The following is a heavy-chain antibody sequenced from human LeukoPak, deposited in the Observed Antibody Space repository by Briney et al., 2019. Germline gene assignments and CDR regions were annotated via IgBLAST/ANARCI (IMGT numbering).Heavy chain of an antibody. Sequence: GGSLRLSCAASGFTFSSYGMHWVRQAPGKGLEWVAFIRYDGSNKYYADSVKGRFTISRDNSKNTLYLQMNSLRAEDTAVYYCAKDLIAMYYYGSGRGGNWFDPWGQGTLVTVSS. J-gene: IGHJ5*02. V-gene: IGHV3-30*02. CDR2: IRYDGSNK. CDR3: AKDLIAMYYYGSGRGGNWFDP. CDR1: GFTFSSYG. D-gene: IGHD3-10*01.